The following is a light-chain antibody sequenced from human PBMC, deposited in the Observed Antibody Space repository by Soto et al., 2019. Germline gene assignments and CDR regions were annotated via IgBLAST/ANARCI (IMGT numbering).Light chain of an antibody. V-gene: IGLV2-14*01. CDR2: EVS. CDR1: SSDVGGYNY. CDR3: SSYTSANTLV. Sequence: QSALTQPASVSGSPGQSITISCTGTSSDVGGYNYVSWYQQHPGKAPKLMIYEVSNRPLGISIRFSGSKSGNTASLTISGLQAEDEADYYCSSYTSANTLVFGGGTKLTVL. J-gene: IGLJ2*01.